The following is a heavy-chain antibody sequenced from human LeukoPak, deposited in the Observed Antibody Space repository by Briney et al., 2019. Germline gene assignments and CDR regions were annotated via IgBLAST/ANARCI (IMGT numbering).Heavy chain of an antibody. D-gene: IGHD2-15*01. CDR1: GGSISSGDYY. CDR2: IYYSGST. V-gene: IGHV4-30-4*01. CDR3: ADYCSGGSCSYAFDI. Sequence: PSETLSLTCTVSGGSISSGDYYWSWIRQPPGKGLEWIGYIYYSGSTYYNPSLKSRVTISVDTSKNQFSLKLSSVTAADTAVCYCADYCSGGSCSYAFDIWGQGTMVTVSS. J-gene: IGHJ3*02.